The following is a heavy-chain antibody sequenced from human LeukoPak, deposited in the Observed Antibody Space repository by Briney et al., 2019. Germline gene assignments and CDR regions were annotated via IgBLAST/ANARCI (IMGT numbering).Heavy chain of an antibody. CDR3: ARGSDDFWSGYSPSY. V-gene: IGHV1-2*02. D-gene: IGHD3-3*01. CDR1: GYTFTGYY. CDR2: INPNSGGT. Sequence: ASVKVSCKASGYTFTGYYMHWVRQAPGQGLEWMGWINPNSGGTNYAQKFQGRVTMTRDTSISTAYREVSRLRSDDTAVYYCARGSDDFWSGYSPSYWGQGTLVTVSS. J-gene: IGHJ4*02.